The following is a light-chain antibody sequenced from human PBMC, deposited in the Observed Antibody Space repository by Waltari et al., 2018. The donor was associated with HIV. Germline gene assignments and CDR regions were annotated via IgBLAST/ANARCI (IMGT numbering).Light chain of an antibody. CDR3: QQYYSAPWT. CDR2: WAS. Sequence: DIVMTQSPDSLSVSLGERAAINCKSSPSVLSTSKHKSHLAWYQQKPGQPPKLLIYWASNRDSGVPDRFSGSGSGTDFTLTISSLQAEDVAVYFCQQYYSAPWTFGQGTKVEIK. CDR1: PSVLSTSKHKSH. V-gene: IGKV4-1*01. J-gene: IGKJ1*01.